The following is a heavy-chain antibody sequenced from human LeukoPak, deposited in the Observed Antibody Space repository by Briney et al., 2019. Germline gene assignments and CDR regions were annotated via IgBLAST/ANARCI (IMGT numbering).Heavy chain of an antibody. J-gene: IGHJ6*03. Sequence: SETLSLTCTVSGYSISSGYYWGWIRQPPGKGLEWIGSTFHSGSTYYNPSLKSRVTISVDTSKNQFSLKLSSVTAADTAVYYCARDRVLRDYMDVWGKGTTVTVSS. CDR2: TFHSGST. D-gene: IGHD3-10*01. CDR1: GYSISSGYY. CDR3: ARDRVLRDYMDV. V-gene: IGHV4-38-2*02.